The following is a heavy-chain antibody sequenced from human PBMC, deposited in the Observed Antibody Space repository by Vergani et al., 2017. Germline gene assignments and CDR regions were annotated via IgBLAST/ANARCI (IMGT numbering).Heavy chain of an antibody. Sequence: EVQLVESGGGLVQPGGSLRLSCAASGFTFSSYWMHWVRQAPGKGLVWVSRINSDGSSTSYADSVKGRFTISRDNSKNTLYLQMNSLRAEDTAVYYCARVAGDSSGYYYYYYYYGMDVWGQGTTVTVSS. V-gene: IGHV3-74*01. CDR3: ARVAGDSSGYYYYYYYYGMDV. J-gene: IGHJ6*02. CDR2: INSDGSST. CDR1: GFTFSSYW. D-gene: IGHD3-22*01.